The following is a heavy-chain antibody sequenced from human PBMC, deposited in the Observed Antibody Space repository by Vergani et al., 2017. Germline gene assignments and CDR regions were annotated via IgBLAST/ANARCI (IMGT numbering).Heavy chain of an antibody. D-gene: IGHD4-17*01. V-gene: IGHV4-61*02. J-gene: IGHJ4*02. CDR1: GSSISSGSYY. CDR3: ARAGVTRFRIFDY. CDR2: MYTSGST. Sequence: QVQLQESGPGLVKPSQTLSLTCTVSGSSISSGSYYWNWIRQPAGKGLEWIGRMYTSGSTNYNPSLKSRVTISVDTSKNQFSLKLSSVTAADTAVYYCARAGVTRFRIFDYWGQGTLVTVSS.